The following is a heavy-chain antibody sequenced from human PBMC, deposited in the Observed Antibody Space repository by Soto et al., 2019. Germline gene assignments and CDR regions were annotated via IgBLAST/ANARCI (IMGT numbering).Heavy chain of an antibody. CDR1: GYTLTELS. CDR2: FDPEDGET. J-gene: IGHJ6*02. CDR3: ATWLALSTGTPSDDYYYYGMDD. V-gene: IGHV1-24*01. D-gene: IGHD1-1*01. Sequence: SVKVSCKVSGYTLTELSMHWVRQAPGKGLEGMGGFDPEDGETIYAQRFQGRVTMTEDTSTDTAYMELSSLRYEDTAVYYCATWLALSTGTPSDDYYYYGMDDWGQGIKVTVSS.